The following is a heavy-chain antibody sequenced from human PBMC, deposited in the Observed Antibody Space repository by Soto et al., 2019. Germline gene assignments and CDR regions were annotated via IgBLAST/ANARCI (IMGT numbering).Heavy chain of an antibody. J-gene: IGHJ4*02. Sequence: EVQLVESGGGLVKPGGSLRLSYAASGFTFSSYSMNWVRQAPGKGLEWVSSISSSSSYIYYADSVKGRFTISRDNAKNSLYLQMNSLRAEDTAVYYCAREGYYYDSSGYYYWDYWGQGTLVTVSS. CDR2: ISSSSSYI. CDR1: GFTFSSYS. CDR3: AREGYYYDSSGYYYWDY. V-gene: IGHV3-21*01. D-gene: IGHD3-22*01.